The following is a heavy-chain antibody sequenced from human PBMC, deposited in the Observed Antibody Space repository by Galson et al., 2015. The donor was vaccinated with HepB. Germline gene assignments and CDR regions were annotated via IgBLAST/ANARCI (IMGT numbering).Heavy chain of an antibody. CDR1: GYTFTGYY. J-gene: IGHJ4*02. CDR3: ARGGGRFLEWRTYYYFDY. V-gene: IGHV1-2*04. CDR2: INPNSGGT. D-gene: IGHD3-3*01. Sequence: SVKVSCKASGYTFTGYYMHWVRQAPGQGLEWMGWINPNSGGTNYAQKFQGWVTMTRDTSISTAYMELSRLRSDDTAVYYCARGGGRFLEWRTYYYFDYWGQGTLVTVSS.